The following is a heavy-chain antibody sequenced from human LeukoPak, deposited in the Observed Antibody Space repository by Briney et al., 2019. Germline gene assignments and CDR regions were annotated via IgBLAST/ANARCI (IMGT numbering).Heavy chain of an antibody. CDR2: IYPGDSDT. J-gene: IGHJ6*03. CDR1: GYSFTSYW. CDR3: ARLRRQYDILTGYLYYMDV. Sequence: GESLTISCKGSGYSFTSYWIGWVRQMPGKGLGWMGIIYPGDSDTRYSPSFQGQVTISADQSISTAYLPWSSLKASDTAMYYCARLRRQYDILTGYLYYMDVWGKGTTVTVSS. D-gene: IGHD3-9*01. V-gene: IGHV5-51*01.